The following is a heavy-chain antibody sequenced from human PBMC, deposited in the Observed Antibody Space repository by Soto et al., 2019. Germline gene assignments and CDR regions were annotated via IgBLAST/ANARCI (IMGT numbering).Heavy chain of an antibody. V-gene: IGHV4-59*08. Sequence: KASETLSLTCTVSGGSISSYYWSWIRQPPGKGLEWIGYIYYSGSTNYNPSLKSRVTISVDTSKNQFSLKLSSVTAADTAVYYCARRVVKDIVVVRDWDAFDIWGQGTMVTVSS. D-gene: IGHD2-15*01. CDR3: ARRVVKDIVVVRDWDAFDI. CDR2: IYYSGST. CDR1: GGSISSYY. J-gene: IGHJ3*02.